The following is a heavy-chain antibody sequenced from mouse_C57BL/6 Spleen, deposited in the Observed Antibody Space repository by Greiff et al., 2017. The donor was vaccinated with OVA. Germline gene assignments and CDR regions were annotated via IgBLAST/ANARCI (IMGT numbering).Heavy chain of an antibody. CDR3: ARGYDGSSFGDY. J-gene: IGHJ2*01. V-gene: IGHV1-69*01. CDR2: IDPSDSYT. CDR1: GYTFTSYW. D-gene: IGHD1-1*01. Sequence: QVQLQQPGAELVMPGASVKLSCKASGYTFTSYWMHWVKQRPGQGLEWIGEIDPSDSYTNYNQKFKGKSTLTVDKSSSTAYMQLSSLTSEDSAVYYCARGYDGSSFGDYWGQGTTLTVSS.